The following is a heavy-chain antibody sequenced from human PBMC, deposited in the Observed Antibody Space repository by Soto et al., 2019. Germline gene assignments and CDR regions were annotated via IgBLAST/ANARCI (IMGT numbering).Heavy chain of an antibody. D-gene: IGHD4-4*01. J-gene: IGHJ5*02. V-gene: IGHV1-46*01. CDR2: INPSGGST. Sequence: ASVKVSCKASGYTFTNYYMHWVRQAPGQGLEWMGIINPSGGSTSYAQKFQGRVTMTRDTSTSTVYMELSSLRSEDTAVYYCARAVTTNWFDPWGQGTLVTVSS. CDR3: ARAVTTNWFDP. CDR1: GYTFTNYY.